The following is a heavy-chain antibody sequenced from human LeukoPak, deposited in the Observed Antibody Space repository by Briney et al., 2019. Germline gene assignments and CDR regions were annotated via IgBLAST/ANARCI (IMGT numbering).Heavy chain of an antibody. CDR1: GGSISSRSYY. CDR3: SSHTRPGYSGEENAFDI. D-gene: IGHD5-12*01. V-gene: IGHV4-39*01. J-gene: IGHJ3*02. CDR2: LFDSGTT. Sequence: PPETLSLTCIVPGGSISSRSYYWDWIRQPPGKGLEWIGNLFDSGTTHYNPSLRSRLTMSVDTSKNQFSLKLSSVTAADTAVDYCSSHTRPGYSGEENAFDIWGQGNMVTVSS.